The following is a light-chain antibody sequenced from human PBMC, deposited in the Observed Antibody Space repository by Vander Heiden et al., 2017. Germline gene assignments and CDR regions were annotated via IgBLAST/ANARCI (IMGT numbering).Light chain of an antibody. CDR1: QSVSSN. V-gene: IGKV3-15*01. CDR2: GAS. Sequence: EIVMTQSPVTLSVSPGDRATLSCRASQSVSSNLAWYQQKPGRAPRLLISGASTRATGIPARFSGSGSGTEFTLTISSLQSEDFAVYYCQQYDNWPPAFGQGTKGEIK. CDR3: QQYDNWPPA. J-gene: IGKJ1*01.